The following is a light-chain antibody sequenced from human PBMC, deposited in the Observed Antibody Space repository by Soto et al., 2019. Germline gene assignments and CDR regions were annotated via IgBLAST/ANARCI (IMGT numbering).Light chain of an antibody. CDR3: QQYNNWGLS. CDR2: GSS. Sequence: IVMTQSPATLSVSPGDEVTLSCRASENVGTNLAWYQQKPVQAPRLLIYGSSTRATGIPATFSGSGSGTEFTLAISSLQSEESAIYYCQQYNNWGLSFGGGTKVEIK. J-gene: IGKJ4*02. V-gene: IGKV3D-15*01. CDR1: ENVGTN.